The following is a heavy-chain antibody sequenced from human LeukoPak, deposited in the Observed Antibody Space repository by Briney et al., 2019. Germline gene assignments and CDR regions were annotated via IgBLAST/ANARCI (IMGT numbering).Heavy chain of an antibody. J-gene: IGHJ1*01. D-gene: IGHD3-22*01. Sequence: ASVKVSCKASGYTFTSYGISWVRQAPGQGLEWMGWISAYNGNTNYAQKLQGRVTMTTDTSTSAAYMELRSLRSDDTAVYYCARAGRTYYYDSRGAEYFQHWGQGTLVTVSS. CDR3: ARAGRTYYYDSRGAEYFQH. CDR2: ISAYNGNT. V-gene: IGHV1-18*01. CDR1: GYTFTSYG.